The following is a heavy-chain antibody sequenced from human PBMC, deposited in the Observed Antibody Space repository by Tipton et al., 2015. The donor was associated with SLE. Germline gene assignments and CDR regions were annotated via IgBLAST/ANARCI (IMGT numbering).Heavy chain of an antibody. D-gene: IGHD2-8*02. V-gene: IGHV4-38-2*01. Sequence: TLSLTCAVSGYSISSGYYWGWIRQPPGKGLEWIGSIYHSGSTYYNPPLKSRVTISVDTSKNQFSLKLSSVTAADTAVYYCAKCTGGTKWFDPWGQGTLVTVSS. J-gene: IGHJ5*02. CDR2: IYHSGST. CDR3: AKCTGGTKWFDP. CDR1: GYSISSGYY.